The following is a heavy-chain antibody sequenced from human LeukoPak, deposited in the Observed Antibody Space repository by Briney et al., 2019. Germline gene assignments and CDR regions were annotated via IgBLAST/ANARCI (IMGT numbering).Heavy chain of an antibody. J-gene: IGHJ4*02. CDR2: ISYDGSNK. D-gene: IGHD3-10*01. V-gene: IGHV3-30*18. Sequence: GRSLRLSCAASGFTFSSYGMHWVRQAPGKGLEWVAVISYDGSNKYYADSVKGRFTISRDNSKNTLYLQMNSLRAEDTAVYYCAKDLGLSYYGSGSTGFDYWGQGTLVTVSS. CDR1: GFTFSSYG. CDR3: AKDLGLSYYGSGSTGFDY.